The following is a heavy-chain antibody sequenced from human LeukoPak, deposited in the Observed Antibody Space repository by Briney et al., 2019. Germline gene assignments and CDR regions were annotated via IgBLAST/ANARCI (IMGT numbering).Heavy chain of an antibody. Sequence: GGSLRLSCAASGFTFSSYSMNWVRQAPGKGLEWVAKIKPDGSEESYVDSVKGRFTISRDNAKNSVFLQMDSLRVEDTALYYCARGQLADSYWGQGALVTVSS. CDR2: IKPDGSEE. J-gene: IGHJ4*02. D-gene: IGHD3-22*01. CDR1: GFTFSSYS. CDR3: ARGQLADSY. V-gene: IGHV3-7*01.